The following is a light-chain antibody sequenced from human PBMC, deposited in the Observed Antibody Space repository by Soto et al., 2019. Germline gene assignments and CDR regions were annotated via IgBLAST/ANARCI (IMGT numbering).Light chain of an antibody. CDR2: GGS. Sequence: EIVLTQSPGTLSLSPGERATLSCRASQSVSSSYLGWYQQKPGQAPRLLIYGGSSRATGIPDRFSGSGSGTDFTLTISSLEPEDFAVYYCQQYGSLPRTFGQGTKLEI. CDR3: QQYGSLPRT. V-gene: IGKV3-20*01. CDR1: QSVSSSY. J-gene: IGKJ2*01.